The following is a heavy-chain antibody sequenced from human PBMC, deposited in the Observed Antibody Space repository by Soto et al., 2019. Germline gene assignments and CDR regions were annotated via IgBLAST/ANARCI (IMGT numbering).Heavy chain of an antibody. D-gene: IGHD5-12*01. CDR3: ARDQANTVATVTHHYYYYGMDV. CDR1: GFTFSSYG. J-gene: IGHJ6*02. CDR2: IWYDGSNK. Sequence: TGGSLRLSCAASGFTFSSYGRHWVRQAPGKGLEWVAVIWYDGSNKYYADSVKGRFTISRDNSKNTLYLQMNSLRAEDTAVYYCARDQANTVATVTHHYYYYGMDVWGQGTTVTVSS. V-gene: IGHV3-33*01.